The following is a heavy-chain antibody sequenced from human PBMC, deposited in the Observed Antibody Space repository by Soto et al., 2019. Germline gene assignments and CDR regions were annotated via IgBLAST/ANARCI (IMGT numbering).Heavy chain of an antibody. Sequence: QVQLVESGGGVVQPGTSLRLSCAGSGFTFSSYGMDWVRQAPGKGLEWVAVISYDGSKKYYADSVKGRFTISRDNSKNSLYLPMSRLRADDTAVYYCAKDRMGAGVRGYFDYWGQGTLVTVSS. V-gene: IGHV3-30*18. D-gene: IGHD3-10*01. CDR2: ISYDGSKK. CDR3: AKDRMGAGVRGYFDY. J-gene: IGHJ4*02. CDR1: GFTFSSYG.